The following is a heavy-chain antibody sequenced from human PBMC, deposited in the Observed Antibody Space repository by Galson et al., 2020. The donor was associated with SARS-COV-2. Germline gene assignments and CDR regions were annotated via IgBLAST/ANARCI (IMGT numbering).Heavy chain of an antibody. CDR1: GFTFNTYS. CDR2: ISSSGDYI. D-gene: IGHD3-22*01. Sequence: GESLKISCAASGFTFNTYSMNWVRQAPGKGLEWVSSISSSGDYIYYADSVKGRFTISRDNAKNSLYLQMDSLRAEDTAVYYCARDLRYDSSGYDYLGQGTLVSGSS. V-gene: IGHV3-21*01. CDR3: ARDLRYDSSGYDY. J-gene: IGHJ4*02.